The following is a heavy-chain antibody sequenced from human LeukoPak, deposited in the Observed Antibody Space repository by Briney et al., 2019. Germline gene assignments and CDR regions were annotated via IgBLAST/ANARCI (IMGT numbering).Heavy chain of an antibody. Sequence: ASVKVSSEASGGTFSSYAISWVRQAPGQGLEWMGGIIPIFVTANYAQKFQGRVTNTADESTSTAYMELSSLRSEDTAVYYCARGYYGSGSYPYYYYYGMDVWGKGTTVTVSS. V-gene: IGHV1-69*13. CDR3: ARGYYGSGSYPYYYYYGMDV. CDR1: GGTFSSYA. D-gene: IGHD3-10*01. J-gene: IGHJ6*04. CDR2: IIPIFVTA.